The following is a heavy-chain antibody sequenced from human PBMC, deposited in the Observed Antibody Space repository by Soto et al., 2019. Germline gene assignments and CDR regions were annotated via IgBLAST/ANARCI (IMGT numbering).Heavy chain of an antibody. J-gene: IGHJ4*02. CDR2: INYSGNT. D-gene: IGHD6-6*01. Sequence: SSVTLSLTCTVSGGSIRIYYCSWIRQPPGKGLEWIGYINYSGNTNYNPSLRSRVTMSVDTSKKQFSLKVSSVTAADTAVYYCARDSASSSSRGLDSWGQGTLVTVSS. V-gene: IGHV4-59*01. CDR1: GGSIRIYY. CDR3: ARDSASSSSRGLDS.